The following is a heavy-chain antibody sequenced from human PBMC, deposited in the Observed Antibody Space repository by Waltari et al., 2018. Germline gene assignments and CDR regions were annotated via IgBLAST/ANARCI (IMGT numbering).Heavy chain of an antibody. CDR2: IYHSGST. CDR1: GYSISGGSY. Sequence: QLQLQASGPGLVKPSETLSLTCAVSGYSISGGSYWVCIRQPPGKGLEWIGSIYHSGSTYYNPSLKSRVTISVDTSKNQFSLKLSSVTAADTAVYYCARVQGSYSEDAFDIWGQGTMVTVSS. J-gene: IGHJ3*02. CDR3: ARVQGSYSEDAFDI. D-gene: IGHD1-26*01. V-gene: IGHV4-38-2*01.